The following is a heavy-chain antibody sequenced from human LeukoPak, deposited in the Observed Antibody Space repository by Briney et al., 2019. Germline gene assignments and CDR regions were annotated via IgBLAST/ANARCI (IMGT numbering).Heavy chain of an antibody. Sequence: GASVKVSCKASGFTFTSSAVQWVRQARGQRLEWIGWIVVGSGNTNYAQKFQERVTITRDMSTSTAYMELSSLRSGDTAVYYCAAAFGRWSAGTFDYWGQGTLVTVSS. D-gene: IGHD3-10*01. CDR2: IVVGSGNT. J-gene: IGHJ4*02. V-gene: IGHV1-58*01. CDR3: AAAFGRWSAGTFDY. CDR1: GFTFTSSA.